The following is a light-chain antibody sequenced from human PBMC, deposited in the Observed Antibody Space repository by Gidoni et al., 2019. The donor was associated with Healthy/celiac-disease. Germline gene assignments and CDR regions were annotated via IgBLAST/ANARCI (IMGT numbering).Light chain of an antibody. CDR1: KLGDKY. CDR3: QAWDSSTAVV. CDR2: QDS. V-gene: IGLV3-1*01. J-gene: IGLJ2*01. Sequence: SYELPQPPSVSVSPGQTASITCSGDKLGDKYACWYQQKPGQSPVLVIYQDSKRPSGIPERFSGSNSGNTATLTISGTQAMDEADYYCQAWDSSTAVVFGGGTKLTV.